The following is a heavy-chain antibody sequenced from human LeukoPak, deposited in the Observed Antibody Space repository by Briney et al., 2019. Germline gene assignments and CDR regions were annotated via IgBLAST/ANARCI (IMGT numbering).Heavy chain of an antibody. CDR1: GFTFSSYG. J-gene: IGHJ3*01. CDR2: ISYDGSNK. V-gene: IGHV3-30*18. Sequence: GGSLRLSCAASGFTFSSYGMHWVRQAPGKGLEWVAVISYDGSNKYYADSVKGRFTISRDNSKNTLYLQMNSLRAEDTAVYYCAKDIAGYSSGCHLWGQGTMVTVSS. CDR3: AKDIAGYSSGCHL. D-gene: IGHD6-19*01.